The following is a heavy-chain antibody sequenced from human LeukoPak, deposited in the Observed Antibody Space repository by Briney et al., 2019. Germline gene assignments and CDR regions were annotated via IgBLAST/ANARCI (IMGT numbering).Heavy chain of an antibody. CDR3: ARGGLLWFGELSGY. CDR1: GFTFSSYA. J-gene: IGHJ4*02. Sequence: GGSLRLSCAASGFTFSSYAMHWVRQAPGKGLEYVSVISSNGGSTYHANSVKGRFTISRDNSKNTLYLQMGSLRAEDMAVYYCARGGLLWFGELSGYWGQGTLVTVSS. CDR2: ISSNGGST. V-gene: IGHV3-64*01. D-gene: IGHD3-10*01.